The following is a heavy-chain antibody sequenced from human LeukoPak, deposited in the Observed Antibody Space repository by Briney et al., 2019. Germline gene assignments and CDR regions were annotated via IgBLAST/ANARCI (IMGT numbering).Heavy chain of an antibody. CDR1: GFTFSSYN. V-gene: IGHV3-30*02. D-gene: IGHD1-14*01. J-gene: IGHJ4*02. CDR3: ATNNPPEDDY. Sequence: GGSLRLSCAASGFTFSSYNMNWVRQAPGKGLEWVAFIRYDGSNKYYADSVKGRFTISRDNSKNTLYLQMNSLRAEDTAVYYCATNNPPEDDYWGQGTLVTVSS. CDR2: IRYDGSNK.